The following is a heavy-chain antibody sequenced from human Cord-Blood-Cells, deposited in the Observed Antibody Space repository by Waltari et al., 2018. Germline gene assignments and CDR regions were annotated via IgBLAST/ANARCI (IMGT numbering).Heavy chain of an antibody. J-gene: IGHJ4*02. Sequence: QVQLVQSGAEVKKPGSSVKVSCKASGGTFSSYAISWVRQAPGQGLEWMGGIIPIFGTANYAQKFQGRVMITADKSTSTAYMELSSLRSEDTAVYYCARKSGCSSTSCYLYWGQGTLVTVSS. CDR2: IIPIFGTA. CDR3: ARKSGCSSTSCYLY. CDR1: GGTFSSYA. V-gene: IGHV1-69*06. D-gene: IGHD2-2*01.